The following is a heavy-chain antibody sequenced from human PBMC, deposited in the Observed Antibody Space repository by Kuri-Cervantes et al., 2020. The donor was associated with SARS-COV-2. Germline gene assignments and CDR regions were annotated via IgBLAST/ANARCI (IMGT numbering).Heavy chain of an antibody. CDR3: ARVGICSSTSCYRGGYYYYYGMDV. J-gene: IGHJ6*02. CDR1: GYTFTSYG. CDR2: ISAYNGNT. D-gene: IGHD2-2*02. V-gene: IGHV1-18*01. Sequence: ASVNVSCKASGYTFTSYGISWVRQAPGQGLEWMGWISAYNGNTNYAQKLQGRVTMTTDTSTSTAYMELSRLRSDDTAVYYCARVGICSSTSCYRGGYYYYYGMDVWGQGTTVTVSS.